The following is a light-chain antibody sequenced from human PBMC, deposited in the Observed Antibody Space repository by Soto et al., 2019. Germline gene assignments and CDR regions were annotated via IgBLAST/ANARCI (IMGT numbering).Light chain of an antibody. Sequence: QSALTQTPSVSGSPGQSVTISCTGTSTDFVSYNRVSWYQQPPGTAPKLMIYEVSKRPSGVPDRFSGSKSGNTASLTISALQAADEADYYCTLYTSENAYVFGTGTTLTVL. CDR2: EVS. J-gene: IGLJ1*01. CDR1: STDFVSYNR. CDR3: TLYTSENAYV. V-gene: IGLV2-18*01.